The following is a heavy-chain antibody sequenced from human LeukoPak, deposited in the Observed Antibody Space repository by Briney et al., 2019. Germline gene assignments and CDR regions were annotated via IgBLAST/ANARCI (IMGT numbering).Heavy chain of an antibody. CDR1: GGSISSYY. Sequence: PSETLSLTCTVSGGSISSYYWSWIRQPLGKGLEWIGYIYYSGSTNYNPSLKSRVTISVDTSKNQFSLKLSSVTAADTAVYYCARHVDIVARAPPYYYGMDVWGQGTTVTVSS. CDR3: ARHVDIVARAPPYYYGMDV. CDR2: IYYSGST. D-gene: IGHD5-12*01. J-gene: IGHJ6*02. V-gene: IGHV4-59*08.